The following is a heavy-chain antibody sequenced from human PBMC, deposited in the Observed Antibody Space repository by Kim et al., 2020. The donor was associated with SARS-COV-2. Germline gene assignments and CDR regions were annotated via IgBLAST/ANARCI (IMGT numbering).Heavy chain of an antibody. Sequence: GGSLRLSCAASGFTFSSYGMHWVRQAPGKGLEWVAVIWYDGSNKYYADSVKGRFTISRDNSKNTLYLQMNSLRAEDTAVYYCARGTDTIFGGEAFDYWGQGTLVTVSS. D-gene: IGHD3-3*01. J-gene: IGHJ4*02. V-gene: IGHV3-33*01. CDR3: ARGTDTIFGGEAFDY. CDR1: GFTFSSYG. CDR2: IWYDGSNK.